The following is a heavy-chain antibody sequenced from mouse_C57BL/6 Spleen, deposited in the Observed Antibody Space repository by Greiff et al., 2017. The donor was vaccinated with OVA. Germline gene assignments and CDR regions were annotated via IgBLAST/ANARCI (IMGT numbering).Heavy chain of an antibody. J-gene: IGHJ2*01. CDR2: IHPNSGST. V-gene: IGHV1-64*01. Sequence: QVQLQQPGAELVKPGASVKLSCKASGYTFTSNWMHWVKQRPGQGLEWIGMIHPNSGSTNYNEKFKSKATLTVDKSSSTAYMQLSSLTSEDSAVYYCARSDSSGYVFDYWGQGTTLTVSS. D-gene: IGHD3-2*02. CDR3: ARSDSSGYVFDY. CDR1: GYTFTSNW.